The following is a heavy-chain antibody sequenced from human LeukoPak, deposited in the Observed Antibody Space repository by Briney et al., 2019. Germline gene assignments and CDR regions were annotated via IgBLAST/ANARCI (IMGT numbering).Heavy chain of an antibody. D-gene: IGHD1-26*01. CDR3: ARVNSGSYYRYYYYYMDV. CDR1: LYTFTNYY. CDR2: INPSGGST. J-gene: IGHJ6*03. Sequence: GASVNVSCKPSLYTFTNYYMHWVRQAPGQGLEWMGIINPSGGSTSYAQKFQGRVTMTRDTSTSTVYMEQSSMRSEDTAVYYCARVNSGSYYRYYYYYMDVWGKGTTVTVSS. V-gene: IGHV1-46*01.